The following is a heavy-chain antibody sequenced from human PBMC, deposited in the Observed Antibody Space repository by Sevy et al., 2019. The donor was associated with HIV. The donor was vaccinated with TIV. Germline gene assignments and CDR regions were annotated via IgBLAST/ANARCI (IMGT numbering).Heavy chain of an antibody. D-gene: IGHD4-17*01. Sequence: GGSLRLSCAASGFTVSSKYMSWVRQAPGKGVEWVSLIYSGGRTSYADSVKGRFTISRDNSKNTLYLQMNSLRAEDTAVYYCARADYGDYSNWFDPWGQGTLVTVSS. J-gene: IGHJ5*02. CDR3: ARADYGDYSNWFDP. CDR1: GFTVSSKY. V-gene: IGHV3-53*01. CDR2: IYSGGRT.